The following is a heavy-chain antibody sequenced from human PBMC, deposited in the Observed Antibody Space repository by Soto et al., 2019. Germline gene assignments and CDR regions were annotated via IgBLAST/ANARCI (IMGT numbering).Heavy chain of an antibody. V-gene: IGHV3-30*18. CDR3: AKDQGVGGTLGLFDY. CDR2: ISYDGNY. Sequence: QVQLVESGGGAVQPGRSLRLSCVASGFSFSDVAMHWVRQAPGKGLEPVAVISYDGNYIPPPPDSVKGRFTISRDNSKNTLYLQMNSLRPEDTAIYYCAKDQGVGGTLGLFDYWGQGILVTVSS. D-gene: IGHD1-26*01. J-gene: IGHJ4*02. CDR1: GFSFSDVA.